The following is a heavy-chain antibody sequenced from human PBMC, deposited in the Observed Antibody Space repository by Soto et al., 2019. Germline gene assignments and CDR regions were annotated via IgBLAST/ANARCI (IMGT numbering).Heavy chain of an antibody. CDR2: IYYRGST. D-gene: IGHD3-3*01. CDR3: ASPRQGNYDFLSGYYALDY. CDR1: GGSISSSSYY. J-gene: IGHJ4*02. V-gene: IGHV4-39*01. Sequence: SETLSLTCTVSGGSISSSSYYWGWIRQPPGKGLEWIGSIYYRGSTYYNPSLKSRVTMSVDTPKRQVSLKLRSVTAADTAVYHCASPRQGNYDFLSGYYALDYWSPGTLVTVSS.